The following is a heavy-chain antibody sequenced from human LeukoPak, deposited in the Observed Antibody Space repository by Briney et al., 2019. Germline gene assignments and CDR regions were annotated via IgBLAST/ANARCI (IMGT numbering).Heavy chain of an antibody. J-gene: IGHJ3*02. Sequence: PSETLSLTCAVSGYSISSGYYWGWIRQPPGKGLEWIGSIYHSGSTYYNPSLKSRVTISVDTSKNQFSLKLSSVTAADTAVYYCAIRKAAFDIWGQGTTVTVSS. CDR1: GYSISSGYY. V-gene: IGHV4-38-2*01. D-gene: IGHD3-3*01. CDR2: IYHSGST. CDR3: AIRKAAFDI.